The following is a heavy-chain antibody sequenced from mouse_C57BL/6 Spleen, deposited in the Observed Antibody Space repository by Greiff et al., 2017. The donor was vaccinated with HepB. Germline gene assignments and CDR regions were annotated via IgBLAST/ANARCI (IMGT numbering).Heavy chain of an antibody. Sequence: EVQGVESGGGLVKPGGSLKLSCAASGFTFSSYAMSWVRQTPEKRLEWVATISDGGSYTYYPDNVKGRFTISRDNAKNNLYLQMSHLKSEDTAMYYCAREIYDYDDGFDYWGQGTTLTVSS. CDR1: GFTFSSYA. CDR3: AREIYDYDDGFDY. CDR2: ISDGGSYT. D-gene: IGHD2-4*01. V-gene: IGHV5-4*01. J-gene: IGHJ2*01.